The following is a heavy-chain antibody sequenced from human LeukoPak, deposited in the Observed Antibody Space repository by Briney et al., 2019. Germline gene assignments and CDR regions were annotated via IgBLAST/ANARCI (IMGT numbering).Heavy chain of an antibody. CDR1: GFTFSTYS. CDR3: ARELYCSGGTCSNDYYYYYYMDV. V-gene: IGHV3-21*01. CDR2: ISSGSSYI. D-gene: IGHD2-15*01. Sequence: GGSLRLSCAASGFTFSTYSMNWVRQAPGKGLEWVSSISSGSSYIYYADSVKGRFTIPRDNAKNSLYLQMNSLRAEDTAVYYCARELYCSGGTCSNDYYYYYYMDVWGKGTTVTVSS. J-gene: IGHJ6*03.